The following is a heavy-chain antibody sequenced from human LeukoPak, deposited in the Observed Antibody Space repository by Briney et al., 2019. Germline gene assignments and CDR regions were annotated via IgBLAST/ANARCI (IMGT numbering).Heavy chain of an antibody. CDR3: ARVAKYSSGIFDY. J-gene: IGHJ4*01. CDR2: IYYSGST. V-gene: IGHV4-31*03. D-gene: IGHD6-25*01. Sequence: PSQTLSLTCTVSGGSISSGGYYWSWIRQHPGKGLEWIGYIYYSGSTYYNPSLKSRVTISVDTSKNQFSLRLTSVTAADTAVYYCARVAKYSSGIFDYWGHGTLVTVSS. CDR1: GGSISSGGYY.